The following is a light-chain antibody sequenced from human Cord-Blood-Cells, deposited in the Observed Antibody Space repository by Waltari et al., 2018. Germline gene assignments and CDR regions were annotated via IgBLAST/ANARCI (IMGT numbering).Light chain of an antibody. CDR2: EVS. V-gene: IGLV2-18*02. CDR1: SSDVGSYNR. J-gene: IGLJ2*01. Sequence: QSALTHPPSVSGSPGQSVTISCTGTSSDVGSYNRVSWYQQPPGTAPKLMIYEVSNRPSGFPDRFSGSKSGNTASLTISGLQAEDEADYYCSSYTSSSTYVVFGGGTKLTVL. CDR3: SSYTSSSTYVV.